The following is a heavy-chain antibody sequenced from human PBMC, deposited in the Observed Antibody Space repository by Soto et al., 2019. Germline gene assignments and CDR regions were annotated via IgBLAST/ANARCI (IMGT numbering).Heavy chain of an antibody. D-gene: IGHD1-26*01. J-gene: IGHJ3*01. CDR2: FNPNSGGT. Sequence: QVQVVQSGPEVKKPGASVQISCKASGYTFNAYYMHWVRQAPGQGLEWIGWFNPNSGGTKYAQKFQGRVTMTRDTSISTAYLELSSLRSDDTAMYYCARGVGAGGTVRFAFDLWGQETMITVSS. V-gene: IGHV1-2*02. CDR3: ARGVGAGGTVRFAFDL. CDR1: GYTFNAYY.